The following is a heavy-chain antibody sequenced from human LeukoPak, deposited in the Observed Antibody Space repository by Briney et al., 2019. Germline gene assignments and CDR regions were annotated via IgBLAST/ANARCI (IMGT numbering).Heavy chain of an antibody. Sequence: SETLSLTCTVSGGPISSYYWSWIRQPAGKGLEWIGRIYTSGSTNYNPSLKSRVTMSVDTSKNQFSLKLSSVTAADTAVYYCAREGGSGYLYYFGYTYYFDYWGQGTLVTVSS. CDR1: GGPISSYY. CDR2: IYTSGST. V-gene: IGHV4-4*07. D-gene: IGHD2/OR15-2a*01. CDR3: AREGGSGYLYYFGYTYYFDY. J-gene: IGHJ4*02.